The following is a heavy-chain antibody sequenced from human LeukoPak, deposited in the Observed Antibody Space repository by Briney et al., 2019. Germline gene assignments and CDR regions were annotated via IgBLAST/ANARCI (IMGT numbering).Heavy chain of an antibody. Sequence: GGSLRLSCAASGFTFSDYYMSWIRQAPGRGLEWVANLKEDGSVKQQADSVRGRFTISRDNVKNLVYLQMSSLKVEDSAVYYCARDERSGYYIYWGQGILVTVSS. CDR3: ARDERSGYYIY. D-gene: IGHD3-22*01. CDR2: LKEDGSVK. J-gene: IGHJ4*02. CDR1: GFTFSDYY. V-gene: IGHV3-7*01.